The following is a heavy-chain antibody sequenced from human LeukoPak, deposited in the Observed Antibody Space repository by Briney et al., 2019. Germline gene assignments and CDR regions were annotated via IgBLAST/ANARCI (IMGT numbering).Heavy chain of an antibody. Sequence: PGGSLRLSCAASGFTVSSNYMSWVRQAPGKGLEWVSVIYSGGSTYYADSVKGRFTISRDNSKNTLYLQMNSLRAEDTAVYYCARGRDGYKSRYFDYWGQGTLVTVSS. V-gene: IGHV3-53*05. CDR1: GFTVSSNY. D-gene: IGHD5-24*01. CDR3: ARGRDGYKSRYFDY. CDR2: IYSGGST. J-gene: IGHJ4*02.